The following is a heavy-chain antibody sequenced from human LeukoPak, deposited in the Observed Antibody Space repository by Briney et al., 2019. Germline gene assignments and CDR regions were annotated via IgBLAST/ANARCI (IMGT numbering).Heavy chain of an antibody. Sequence: AESLKISCKGSGYCIATYWISWVRQMAGKGLEWMVRIVPSDGYTDYSPSFQGDVIISADKSSSTAFLLRTSMTAAATVPYYCARLSRGDYYGSGRYLDYRGQGALVTVSS. D-gene: IGHD3-10*01. CDR3: ARLSRGDYYGSGRYLDY. CDR1: GYCIATYW. J-gene: IGHJ4*02. V-gene: IGHV5-10-1*01. CDR2: IVPSDGYT.